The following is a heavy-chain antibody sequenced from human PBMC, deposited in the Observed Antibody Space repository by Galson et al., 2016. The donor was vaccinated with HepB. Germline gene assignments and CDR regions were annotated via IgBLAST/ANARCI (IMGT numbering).Heavy chain of an antibody. D-gene: IGHD6-13*01. Sequence: PALVKPTQTLTLTCTVSGFSLNTGAVGVGWIRQPPGKALEWLALVYWDGDTRYNPSIRSRLNITKDTSKSQVFLTVTDMDPMDTGTYYCAHRRGPAAGTFDNWGQGTVVTVSS. CDR2: VYWDGDT. CDR1: GFSLNTGAVG. V-gene: IGHV2-5*02. CDR3: AHRRGPAAGTFDN. J-gene: IGHJ4*02.